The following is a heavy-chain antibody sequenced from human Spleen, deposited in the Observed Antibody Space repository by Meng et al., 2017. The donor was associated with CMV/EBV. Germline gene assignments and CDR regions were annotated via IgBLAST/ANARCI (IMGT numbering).Heavy chain of an antibody. CDR3: ATSPGYASQYFHH. CDR1: GGTFSNFA. V-gene: IGHV1-69*10. Sequence: SVKVSCKASGGTFSNFAISWVRQAPGHGFEWMGGIIPIPGIVKYAQRFQGRVTITADKYTNTAYMELSSLKSEDTAVYYRATSPGYASQYFHHWGQGTLVTVSS. J-gene: IGHJ1*01. D-gene: IGHD2-2*01. CDR2: IIPIPGIV.